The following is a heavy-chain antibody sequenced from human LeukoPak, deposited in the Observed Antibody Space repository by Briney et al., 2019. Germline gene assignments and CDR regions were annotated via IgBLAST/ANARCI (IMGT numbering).Heavy chain of an antibody. V-gene: IGHV1-18*01. D-gene: IGHD1-26*01. CDR3: ARDRGGNFIVGATPPMYY. Sequence: ASVKVSCKASRYTFTSYGISWVRQAPGQGLEWMGWISAYNGNTNYAQKLQGRVTMTTDTSTSTAYMELRSLRSDDTAVYYCARDRGGNFIVGATPPMYYWGQGTLVTVSS. CDR2: ISAYNGNT. CDR1: RYTFTSYG. J-gene: IGHJ4*02.